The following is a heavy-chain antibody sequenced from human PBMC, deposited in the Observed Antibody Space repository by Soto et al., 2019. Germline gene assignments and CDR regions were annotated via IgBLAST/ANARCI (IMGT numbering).Heavy chain of an antibody. V-gene: IGHV1-69*01. J-gene: IGHJ3*01. Sequence: QVQLVQSGADVKKPGSSVKVSCTTSGGPFGSSAISWVRQAPAQGLEWMGEIIPVFDKANYAQNFQGRLTITADEPKGTVFMQLSSLRAEDTAVYFCARLRRDWGDAFDLWGLGTFVTVSS. CDR2: IIPVFDKA. D-gene: IGHD3-16*01. CDR3: ARLRRDWGDAFDL. CDR1: GGPFGSSA.